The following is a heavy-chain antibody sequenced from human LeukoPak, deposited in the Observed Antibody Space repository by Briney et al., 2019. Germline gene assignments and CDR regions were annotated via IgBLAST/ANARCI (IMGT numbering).Heavy chain of an antibody. CDR2: INPNSGGT. J-gene: IGHJ4*02. D-gene: IGHD1-26*01. CDR3: ARIKSSNKDPTSRNCFLY. CDR1: GYTFTGYY. V-gene: IGHV1-2*04. Sequence: GASVKVSCKASGYTFTGYYMHWVRQAPGQGLEWMGWINPNSGGTNYAQKFQGWVTMTRDTSISTAYMELSRLRSDDTAVYYCARIKSSNKDPTSRNCFLYGGQGTLVTVSS.